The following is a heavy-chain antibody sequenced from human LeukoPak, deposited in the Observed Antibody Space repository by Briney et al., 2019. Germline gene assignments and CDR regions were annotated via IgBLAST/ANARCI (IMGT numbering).Heavy chain of an antibody. V-gene: IGHV3-74*01. D-gene: IGHD2-15*01. CDR2: INSDGSST. CDR1: GFTLSSYW. CDR3: VRGGTYSTDAFDI. J-gene: IGHJ3*02. Sequence: GGSLRLSCAASGFTLSSYWMHWVRQAPGKGLVWVSRINSDGSSTSYADSVKGRFTISRDNAKNTLYLQMNSLRAEDTAVYYCVRGGTYSTDAFDIWGQGTMVTLSS.